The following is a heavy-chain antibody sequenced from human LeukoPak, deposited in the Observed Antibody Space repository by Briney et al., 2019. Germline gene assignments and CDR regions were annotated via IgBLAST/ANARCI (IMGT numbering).Heavy chain of an antibody. V-gene: IGHV3-21*01. J-gene: IGHJ6*02. CDR2: DSSNSSYI. CDR3: ARDREGQWPIPYYYYSMDV. D-gene: IGHD6-19*01. CDR1: GFTISSYS. Sequence: WGSLRLSCAASGFTISSYSMNWVRQAPGKGLEWVSSDSSNSSYIYYADSVKGRFTISRDNAKNSLYLQMNSLRAEDTAVYYCARDREGQWPIPYYYYSMDVWGQGTTVTVS.